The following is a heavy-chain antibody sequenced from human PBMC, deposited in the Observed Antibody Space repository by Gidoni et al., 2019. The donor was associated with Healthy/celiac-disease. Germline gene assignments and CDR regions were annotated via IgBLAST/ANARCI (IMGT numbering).Heavy chain of an antibody. V-gene: IGHV3-23*01. CDR3: AKDRYYYGSGSYYTGFDY. J-gene: IGHJ4*02. Sequence: EVQLLESGGGLVQPGGSLRLSCAASGFTFSSSAMSWVRQAPGKGLEWVSAISGSGGSTYYADSVKGRFTISRDNSKNTLYLQMNSLRAEDTAVYYCAKDRYYYGSGSYYTGFDYWGQGTLVTVSS. CDR1: GFTFSSSA. D-gene: IGHD3-10*01. CDR2: ISGSGGST.